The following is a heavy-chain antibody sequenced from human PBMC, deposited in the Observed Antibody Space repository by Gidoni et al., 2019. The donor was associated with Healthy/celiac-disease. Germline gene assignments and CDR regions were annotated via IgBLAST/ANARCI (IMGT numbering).Heavy chain of an antibody. CDR2: ISSSSSTI. V-gene: IGHV3-48*01. Sequence: EVQLVESGGGLVQPGGSLRLSCAASGFTFSSYSMNWVRQAPGKGLEWVSYISSSSSTIYYADSVKGRFTISRDNAKNSLYLQMNSLRAEDTAVYYSARETYYYDSSGSFDIWGQGTMVTVSS. D-gene: IGHD3-22*01. J-gene: IGHJ3*02. CDR3: ARETYYYDSSGSFDI. CDR1: GFTFSSYS.